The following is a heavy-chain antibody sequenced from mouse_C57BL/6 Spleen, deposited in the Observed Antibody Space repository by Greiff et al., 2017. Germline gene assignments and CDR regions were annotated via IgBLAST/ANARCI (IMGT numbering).Heavy chain of an antibody. CDR1: GFSLTSYG. D-gene: IGHD2-5*01. V-gene: IGHV2-2*01. CDR2: IWSGGST. Sequence: VKLQESGPGLVQPSQSLSITCTVSGFSLTSYGVHWVRQSPGKGLEWLGVIWSGGSTDYNAAFISRLSISKDNSKSQVFFKMNSLQADDTAIYYCDRNRGYSNYGYAMDYWGQGTSVTVSS. CDR3: DRNRGYSNYGYAMDY. J-gene: IGHJ4*01.